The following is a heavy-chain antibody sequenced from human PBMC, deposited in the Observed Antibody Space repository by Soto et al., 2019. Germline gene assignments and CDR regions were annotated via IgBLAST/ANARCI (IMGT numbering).Heavy chain of an antibody. J-gene: IGHJ6*02. CDR2: ISGSGAST. CDR1: GFTFSSYA. D-gene: IGHD3-3*01. V-gene: IGHV3-23*01. CDR3: AKATIRFLDTYGMDV. Sequence: EVQLLESGGGLAQPGGSLRLSCAASGFTFSSYAMSWVRQGRGKGLEWVSAISGSGASTFYTDSVKGRFTVSRDNSKNTLYLQLNSLRAEDTAVYYCAKATIRFLDTYGMDVWGQGTTVAVSS.